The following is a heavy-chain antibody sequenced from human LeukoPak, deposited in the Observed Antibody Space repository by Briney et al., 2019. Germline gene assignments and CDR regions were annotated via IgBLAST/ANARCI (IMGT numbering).Heavy chain of an antibody. D-gene: IGHD3-16*01. V-gene: IGHV1-69*01. J-gene: IGHJ3*02. CDR2: IIPIFGTA. CDR3: ARVTGRGFDYVWGSSNDAFDI. CDR1: GGTFSSYT. Sequence: ASVKVSCKASGGTFSSYTISWVRQAPGQGLEWMGGIIPIFGTANYAQKFQGRVTITADESTSTAYMELSSLRSEDTAVYYCARVTGRGFDYVWGSSNDAFDIWGQGTMVTVSS.